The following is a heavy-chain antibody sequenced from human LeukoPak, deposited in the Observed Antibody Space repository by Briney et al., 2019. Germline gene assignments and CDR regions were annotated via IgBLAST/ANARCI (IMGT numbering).Heavy chain of an antibody. CDR1: GFTFDDYA. J-gene: IGHJ3*02. CDR2: ISWNSGSI. CDR3: VTGSYYNSHDAFDI. Sequence: GGSLRLSCAASGFTFDDYAMHWVRQAPGKGLEWVSGISWNSGSIGYADSVKGRFTISRDNAKNSLYLQMNSLRAEDMALYYCVTGSYYNSHDAFDIWGQGTMVTVSS. D-gene: IGHD3-10*01. V-gene: IGHV3-9*03.